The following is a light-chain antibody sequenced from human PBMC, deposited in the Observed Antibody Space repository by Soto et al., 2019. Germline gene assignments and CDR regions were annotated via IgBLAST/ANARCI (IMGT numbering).Light chain of an antibody. J-gene: IGKJ4*01. CDR1: QDISSY. CDR3: QQTDTFPLT. Sequence: IQVTRSPSSLSSSVLDIVTITCRASQDISSYLAWYQQKPGKAPKFLIYAASDLQSGVPSRFSGSGSGSDFTLTISSLQPEDFATYYCQQTDTFPLTFGGGTKVDIK. CDR2: AAS. V-gene: IGKV1-9*01.